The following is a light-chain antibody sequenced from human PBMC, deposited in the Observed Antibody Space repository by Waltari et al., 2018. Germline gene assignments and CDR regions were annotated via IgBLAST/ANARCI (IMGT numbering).Light chain of an antibody. CDR3: SSYTSSSTPGV. CDR2: DVS. Sequence: QSALTQPASVSGSPGQSITISCTASSSDVGGYNYVSWYQQHPGTAPKLLTSDVSKRPSGVSHRVSGSRSSNTAALTSSGLQADDEADYYISSYTSSSTPGVFGTGTKVTVL. V-gene: IGLV2-14*03. J-gene: IGLJ1*01. CDR1: SSDVGGYNY.